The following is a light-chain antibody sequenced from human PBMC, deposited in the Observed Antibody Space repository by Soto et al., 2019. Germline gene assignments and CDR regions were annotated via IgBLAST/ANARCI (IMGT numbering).Light chain of an antibody. CDR2: EPS. Sequence: DMQMTQSPSSLSASVRDRVTIARRASQNVRSYLNWYQQKPGKAPDLLIYEPSTLQSGVPSRFSGTGYGTDFTLTIISLQPEDFATYYCQQTFSIPRTFGHGTKVDIK. CDR1: QNVRSY. CDR3: QQTFSIPRT. V-gene: IGKV1-39*01. J-gene: IGKJ1*01.